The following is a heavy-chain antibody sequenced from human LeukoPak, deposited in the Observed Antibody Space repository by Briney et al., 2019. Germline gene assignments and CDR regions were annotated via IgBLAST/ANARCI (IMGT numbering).Heavy chain of an antibody. Sequence: GGSLRLSCAASGFTFSSYGMHWVRQAPGKGLEWVAFIWYDGSNKYYANSAKGRFTISRDNSKNTLYLQMNSLRAEDTAVYYCAKVWRYCSSTSCPPLYYYYYMDVWGKGATVTVS. J-gene: IGHJ6*03. D-gene: IGHD2-2*01. V-gene: IGHV3-30*02. CDR2: IWYDGSNK. CDR1: GFTFSSYG. CDR3: AKVWRYCSSTSCPPLYYYYYMDV.